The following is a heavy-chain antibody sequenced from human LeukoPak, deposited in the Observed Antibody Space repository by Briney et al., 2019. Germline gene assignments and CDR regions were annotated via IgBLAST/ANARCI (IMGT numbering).Heavy chain of an antibody. CDR2: IIPIFGTA. D-gene: IGHD1-7*01. J-gene: IGHJ4*02. V-gene: IGHV1-69*01. Sequence: GSSVKVSCKASGGTFSSYAISWVRQAPGQGLEWMGGIIPIFGTANYAQKFQGRVTITADESTSTAYMELSSLRSEDTAVYYCARVTNWNYALFDYWGQGTLVTVSS. CDR3: ARVTNWNYALFDY. CDR1: GGTFSSYA.